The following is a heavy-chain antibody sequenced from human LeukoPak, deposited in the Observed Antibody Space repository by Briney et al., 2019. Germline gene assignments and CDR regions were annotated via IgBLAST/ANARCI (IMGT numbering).Heavy chain of an antibody. CDR3: ATAGITIFGVALPADV. D-gene: IGHD3-3*01. Sequence: ASVKVSCKASGYTFISYGISWVRQAPGQGLEWMGWISAYNGNTNYAQKLQGRVTMTTDTSTSTAYMEPRSLRSDDTAVYYCATAGITIFGVALPADVWGKGTTVTVSS. CDR2: ISAYNGNT. CDR1: GYTFISYG. V-gene: IGHV1-18*01. J-gene: IGHJ6*04.